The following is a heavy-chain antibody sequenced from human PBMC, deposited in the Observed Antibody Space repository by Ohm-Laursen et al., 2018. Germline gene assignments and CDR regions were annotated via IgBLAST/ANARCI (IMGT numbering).Heavy chain of an antibody. D-gene: IGHD6-13*01. CDR3: AREGYSSSWYYYYGMDV. J-gene: IGHJ6*02. Sequence: SETLSLTCTVYGGSFSGYYWSWIRQPPGKGLEWVGEITHSGSTNYNPSLKSRVTISLDTSKNQFSLKLSSVTAADTAVYYCAREGYSSSWYYYYGMDVWGQGTTVTVSS. V-gene: IGHV4-34*01. CDR2: ITHSGST. CDR1: GGSFSGYY.